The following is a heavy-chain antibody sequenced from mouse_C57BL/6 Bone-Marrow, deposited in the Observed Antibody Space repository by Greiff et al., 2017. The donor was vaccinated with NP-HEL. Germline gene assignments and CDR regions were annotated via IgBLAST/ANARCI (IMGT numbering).Heavy chain of an antibody. CDR1: EYEFPSHD. V-gene: IGHV5-2*01. J-gene: IGHJ4*01. Sequence: EVQVVESGGGLVQPGESLKLSCESNEYEFPSHDMSWVRKTPEKRLELVAAINSDGGSTYYPYTMESRFIISRDNTKKTLYLQMSSLRSEDTALYYCARLYYYGSSYDYAMDYWGQGTSVTVSS. CDR3: ARLYYYGSSYDYAMDY. CDR2: INSDGGST. D-gene: IGHD1-1*01.